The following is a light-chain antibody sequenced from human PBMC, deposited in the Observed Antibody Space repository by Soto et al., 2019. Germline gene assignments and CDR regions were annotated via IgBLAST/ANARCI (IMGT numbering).Light chain of an antibody. J-gene: IGLJ1*01. Sequence: QSALTQPASVSGSPGQSITISCTGTSSDVGGYNYVSWYQQHPGKAPKLMIYDVSNRPSWVSNRFSGSKSGNMASLTISGLQAEDEADYYCSSYTSSSLYVFGSGTKVTVL. V-gene: IGLV2-14*01. CDR2: DVS. CDR1: SSDVGGYNY. CDR3: SSYTSSSLYV.